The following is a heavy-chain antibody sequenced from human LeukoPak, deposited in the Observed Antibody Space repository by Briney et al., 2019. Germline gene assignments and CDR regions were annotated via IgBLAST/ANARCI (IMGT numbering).Heavy chain of an antibody. Sequence: GGALRLSCAASGFTFSSYWMHWVRQAPGKGLVWVSCINSDGSSTSYADSVKGRFTISRDNAKNTLYLQMNSLRAEDTAVYYCARDSGATSCFDYWGQGTLVTVSS. CDR3: ARDSGATSCFDY. V-gene: IGHV3-74*01. CDR2: INSDGSST. J-gene: IGHJ4*02. CDR1: GFTFSSYW. D-gene: IGHD1-26*01.